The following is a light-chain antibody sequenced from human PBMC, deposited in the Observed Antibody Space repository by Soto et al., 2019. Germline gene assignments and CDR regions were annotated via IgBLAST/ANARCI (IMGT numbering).Light chain of an antibody. CDR1: QSVNNNY. Sequence: EIVLTQSPGTLSLSPGERATLSCRASQSVNNNYLAWYQQKPRQAPRLLIYGASSRATGIPDRFSGSGSGTGFTLTISRLEPEDFAVYYCQQYGSSQYTFGQGTKPEIK. V-gene: IGKV3-20*01. CDR2: GAS. J-gene: IGKJ2*01. CDR3: QQYGSSQYT.